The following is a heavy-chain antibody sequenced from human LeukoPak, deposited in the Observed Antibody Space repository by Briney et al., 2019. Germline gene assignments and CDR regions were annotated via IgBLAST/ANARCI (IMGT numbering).Heavy chain of an antibody. Sequence: SETLSLTCAVSGGTISSSNWRSWVRQPPGKGLEWIGENYHSGSTNYNPSLKSRVTISVDKSKNQFSLKLSSVTAADTAVYYCARVTPLVVPAATNLFDPWGQGTLVTVSS. D-gene: IGHD2-2*01. CDR2: NYHSGST. CDR3: ARVTPLVVPAATNLFDP. V-gene: IGHV4-4*02. J-gene: IGHJ5*02. CDR1: GGTISSSNW.